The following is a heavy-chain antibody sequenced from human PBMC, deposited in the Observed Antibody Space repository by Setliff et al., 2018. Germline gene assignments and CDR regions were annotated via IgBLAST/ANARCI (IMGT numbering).Heavy chain of an antibody. D-gene: IGHD6-13*01. CDR2: IFYTGST. J-gene: IGHJ6*03. CDR1: NGSISSGSYF. Sequence: KPSETLSLTCTVSNGSISSGSYFWGWIRQPPGKGLEWMGSIFYTGSTYYSPSLKSRVTMSIDTPKNQFSLNLNSVTAADTAVYYCARQPYSTTYYSSYYYMDVWGKGTTVTVSS. V-gene: IGHV4-39*01. CDR3: ARQPYSTTYYSSYYYMDV.